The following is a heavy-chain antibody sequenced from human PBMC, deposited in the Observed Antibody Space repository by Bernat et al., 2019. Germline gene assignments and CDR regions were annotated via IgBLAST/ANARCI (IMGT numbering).Heavy chain of an antibody. CDR2: IYYSGST. CDR3: ASLGYCSSTSCYARNMHDAFDI. D-gene: IGHD2-2*01. V-gene: IGHV4-39*01. CDR1: GGSISSSSYY. J-gene: IGHJ3*02. Sequence: QLQLQESGPGLVKPSETLSLTCTVSGGSISSSSYYWGWIRQPPGKGLEWIGSIYYSGSTYYNPSLKSRVTISVDTSKNQFSLKLSSVAAADTAVYYCASLGYCSSTSCYARNMHDAFDIWGQGTMVTVSS.